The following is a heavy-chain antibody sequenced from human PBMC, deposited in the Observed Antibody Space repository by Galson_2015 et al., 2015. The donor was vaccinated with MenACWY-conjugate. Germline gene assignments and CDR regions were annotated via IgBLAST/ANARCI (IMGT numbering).Heavy chain of an antibody. J-gene: IGHJ5*02. CDR1: GFTFSNYA. V-gene: IGHV3-23*01. CDR3: AKLPPDGDLFDR. CDR2: LSETGTYT. Sequence: SLRLSCAASGFTFSNYAMHWVRQAPGKGLQWVSGLSETGTYTYYADSIKGRFTISRDNSQNTLYLHMKRLRAEDTAVYYCAKLPPDGDLFDRWSQVSLVTVSS.